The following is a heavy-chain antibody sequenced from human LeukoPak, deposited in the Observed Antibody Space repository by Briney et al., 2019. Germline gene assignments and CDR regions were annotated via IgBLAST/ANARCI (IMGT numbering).Heavy chain of an antibody. CDR2: IYTSGSA. CDR3: ARVVRYSYGYLNSYYYYMDV. V-gene: IGHV4-61*02. Sequence: PSETLSLTCTVSGGSISSGSYYWSWVRQPAGKGLEWIERIYTSGSANYNPSLKSRVTISADTSKNQLSLKLSSVTAADTAVYYCARVVRYSYGYLNSYYYYMDVWGKGTTVTISS. CDR1: GGSISSGSYY. D-gene: IGHD5-18*01. J-gene: IGHJ6*03.